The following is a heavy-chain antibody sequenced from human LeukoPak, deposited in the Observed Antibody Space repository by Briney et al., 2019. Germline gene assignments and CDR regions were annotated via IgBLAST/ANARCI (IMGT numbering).Heavy chain of an antibody. CDR3: ARGFFNHQQLVQGDWFDP. CDR1: GYTFTSYD. D-gene: IGHD6-13*01. V-gene: IGHV1-8*03. Sequence: GASVKVSCKASGYTFTSYDINWVRQATGQGLEWMGWMNPNSGNTGYAQKFQGRVTITRDTSASTAYMELSSLRSEDTAVYYCARGFFNHQQLVQGDWFDPWGQGTLVTVSS. J-gene: IGHJ5*02. CDR2: MNPNSGNT.